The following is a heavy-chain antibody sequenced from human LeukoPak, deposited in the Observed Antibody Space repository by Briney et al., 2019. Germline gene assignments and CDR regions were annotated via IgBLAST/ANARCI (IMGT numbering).Heavy chain of an antibody. CDR2: ISSDGRDK. J-gene: IGHJ4*02. D-gene: IGHD5-24*01. CDR3: AREKVYGYNWFDY. Sequence: GGSLRLSCAASALSFSSYTMHWVRQAPGKGLEWVAVISSDGRDKYYVDSVKGRFTISGDNSKNTLHLQMNSLRAEDTAVYYCAREKVYGYNWFDYWGQGTLVTVSS. V-gene: IGHV3-30*04. CDR1: ALSFSSYT.